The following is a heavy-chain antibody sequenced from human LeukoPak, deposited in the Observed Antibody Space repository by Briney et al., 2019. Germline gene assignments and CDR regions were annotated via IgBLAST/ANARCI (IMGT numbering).Heavy chain of an antibody. CDR3: ARHGSGSYYNVWYWCDP. Sequence: GESLKISCKGSGYSFTSYWIGWVRQMPGKGLEWVGIIYPGDSDTRYSPSFQGQVTISADKSISTAYLQWSSVKASDTAMYYCARHGSGSYYNVWYWCDPWGQGTLVTVSS. CDR1: GYSFTSYW. D-gene: IGHD3-10*01. CDR2: IYPGDSDT. J-gene: IGHJ5*02. V-gene: IGHV5-51*01.